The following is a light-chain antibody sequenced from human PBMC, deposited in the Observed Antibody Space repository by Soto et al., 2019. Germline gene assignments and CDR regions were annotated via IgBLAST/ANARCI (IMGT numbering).Light chain of an antibody. CDR1: SSDVAAYNF. CDR2: DVS. CDR3: SSYTSGGNYV. V-gene: IGLV2-14*01. Sequence: QSALTQPASVSGSPGQSVAISCTGTSSDVAAYNFVSWYQQHPGKAPKLMVFDVSNRPSGVSDRFSGSKSGNMASLTISGLQAEDEADYYCSSYTSGGNYVFGTGTKLTVL. J-gene: IGLJ1*01.